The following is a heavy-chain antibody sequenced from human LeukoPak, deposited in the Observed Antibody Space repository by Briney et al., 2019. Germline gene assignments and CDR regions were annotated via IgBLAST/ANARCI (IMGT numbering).Heavy chain of an antibody. D-gene: IGHD5-18*01. V-gene: IGHV3-74*01. J-gene: IGHJ6*02. CDR2: IHGDGSGT. CDR3: VRGSYGYGTDV. Sequence: PGGSLRLSCAASGFTFSSYWMHWVRQAPGKGLVRVSRIHGDGSGTTYADSVKGRFTISRDNAKNTLYLQMNSLRAEDTAVYYCVRGSYGYGTDVWGQGTTVTVSS. CDR1: GFTFSSYW.